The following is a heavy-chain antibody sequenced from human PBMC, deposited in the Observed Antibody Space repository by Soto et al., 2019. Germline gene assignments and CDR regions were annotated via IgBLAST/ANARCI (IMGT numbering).Heavy chain of an antibody. J-gene: IGHJ5*01. CDR3: ARGGEPISSPLSLLDS. D-gene: IGHD6-6*01. CDR1: GGSISSYY. Sequence: SETLSLTCTVSGGSISSYYWSWIRQPPGKGLEWIGYIYYSGSTNYNPSLKSRVTISVDTSKNQFSLKLSSVTAADTAVYYCARGGEPISSPLSLLDSWGQGTLVTFSS. CDR2: IYYSGST. V-gene: IGHV4-59*01.